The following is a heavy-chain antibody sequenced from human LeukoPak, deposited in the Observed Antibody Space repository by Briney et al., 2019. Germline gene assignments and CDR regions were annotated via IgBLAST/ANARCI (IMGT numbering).Heavy chain of an antibody. D-gene: IGHD5-12*01. CDR1: GFTFDDYG. CDR2: INWNGGST. J-gene: IGHJ4*02. V-gene: IGHV3-20*04. Sequence: GGSLRLSCAASGFTFDDYGMSWVRQAPGKGLEWVSGINWNGGSTGYADSVKGRFTISRDNAKNSLYLQMNSLRAEDTALYYCARVVYSGYDSTKYYFDYWGQGTLVTVSS. CDR3: ARVVYSGYDSTKYYFDY.